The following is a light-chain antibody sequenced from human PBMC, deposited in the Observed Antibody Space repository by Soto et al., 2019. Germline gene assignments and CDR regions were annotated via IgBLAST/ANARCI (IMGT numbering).Light chain of an antibody. CDR1: QSVSSN. J-gene: IGKJ2*01. CDR2: GAS. V-gene: IGKV3-15*01. CDR3: QQYNNWPPYT. Sequence: EIVMTQSPATLSVSPGERATLSCRASQSVSSNLTWYQQKPGQAPSLLIYGASTSATGIPAMFSGSGSWTEFTLTISSLQSEDFAVYYCQQYNNWPPYTFGQGTKLEIK.